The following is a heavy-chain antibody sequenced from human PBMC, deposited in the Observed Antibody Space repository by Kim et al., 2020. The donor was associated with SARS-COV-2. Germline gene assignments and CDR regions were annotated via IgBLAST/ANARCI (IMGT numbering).Heavy chain of an antibody. Sequence: LETLSLTCTVSGGSISSYYWSWIRQPPGKGLEWIGYIYYSGSTNYNPSLKSRVTISVDTSKNQFSLQMSSVSAADTAVYYCARLHGSGSYFSYGMYVWG. V-gene: IGHV4-59*08. CDR1: GGSISSYY. J-gene: IGHJ6*02. D-gene: IGHD3-10*01. CDR2: IYYSGST. CDR3: ARLHGSGSYFSYGMYV.